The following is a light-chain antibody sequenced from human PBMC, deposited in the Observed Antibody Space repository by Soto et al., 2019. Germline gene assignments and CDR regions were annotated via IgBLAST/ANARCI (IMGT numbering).Light chain of an antibody. V-gene: IGKV2-28*01. J-gene: IGKJ1*01. CDR2: LGS. Sequence: DIVMTQSPLSLPVTPGEPASISCRSSQSLLHSNGYNYLDWYLQKPGQSPQLLIYLGSNRASEGVDRFSGSGSVRDVTVKISRVEDGDVGVYYWVQPLQSWTFCQGTKLEIK. CDR3: VQPLQSWT. CDR1: QSLLHSNGYNY.